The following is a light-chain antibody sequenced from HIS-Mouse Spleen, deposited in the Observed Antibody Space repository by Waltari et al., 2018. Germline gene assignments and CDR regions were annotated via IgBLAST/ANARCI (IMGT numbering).Light chain of an antibody. J-gene: IGLJ3*02. CDR1: SSDVGSYNL. CDR3: CSYAGSSTWV. V-gene: IGLV2-23*01. Sequence: QSALTQPASVSGSPGQSITISCTGTSSDVGSYNLVSWYQQHPGKAPKLMIYEGSKRASGVSNRFSGSKSGNTASLTIAGLQAEAEADYYCCSYAGSSTWVFGGGTKLTVL. CDR2: EGS.